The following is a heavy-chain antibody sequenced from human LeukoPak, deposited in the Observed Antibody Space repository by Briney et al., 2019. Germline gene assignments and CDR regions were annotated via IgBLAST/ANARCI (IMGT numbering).Heavy chain of an antibody. D-gene: IGHD1-26*01. CDR3: ARFAGSYYFDY. CDR1: GGSISSGGYY. Sequence: SETLSLTCTVSGGSISSGGYYWSWIRQHPGKGLEWIGYIYYSGSTYYNPSLKSRVTISVDTSKNQFSLKLSSVAAADTAVYYCARFAGSYYFDYWGQGTLVTVSS. V-gene: IGHV4-31*03. J-gene: IGHJ4*02. CDR2: IYYSGST.